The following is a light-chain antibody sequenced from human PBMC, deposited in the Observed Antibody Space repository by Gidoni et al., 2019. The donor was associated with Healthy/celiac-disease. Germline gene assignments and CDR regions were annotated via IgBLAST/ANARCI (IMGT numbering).Light chain of an antibody. V-gene: IGKV1-39*01. CDR3: QQSYSTPYT. CDR1: QSISSY. CDR2: AAT. J-gene: IGKJ2*01. Sequence: DIEMTQSPSSLSASVGDRVTITCRASQSISSYLNWYQQKPGKAPKLLIYAATSLQSGVPSRFSGSGSGTDFTLAIRSLQPEDCATYYCQQSYSTPYTFGQGTKLEIK.